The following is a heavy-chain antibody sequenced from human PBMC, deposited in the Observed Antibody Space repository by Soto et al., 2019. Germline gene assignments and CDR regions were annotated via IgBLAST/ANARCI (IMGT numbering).Heavy chain of an antibody. V-gene: IGHV1-69*04. Sequence: ASVKVSCKASGGTFSSYTISWVRQAPGQGLEWMGRIIPILGIANYAQKFQGRVTITADKSTSTAYMELSSLRSEDTAVYYCAREPSQHYYGSGSPDYWGQGTLVTVSS. CDR3: AREPSQHYYGSGSPDY. D-gene: IGHD3-10*01. CDR1: GGTFSSYT. CDR2: IIPILGIA. J-gene: IGHJ4*02.